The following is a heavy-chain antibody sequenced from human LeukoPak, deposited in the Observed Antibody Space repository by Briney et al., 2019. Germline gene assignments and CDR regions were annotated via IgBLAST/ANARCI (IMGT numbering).Heavy chain of an antibody. J-gene: IGHJ4*02. V-gene: IGHV4-39*01. D-gene: IGHD1-26*01. CDR2: IYYSGST. CDR1: GGSISSSSYY. Sequence: SETLSLTCTVSGGSISSSSYYWGWVRQPPGKGLEWIGSIYYSGSTYYNPSLKSRVTISVDTSKNQFSLKLSSVTAADTAVYYCARVRYSGSSDYWGQGTLVTVSS. CDR3: ARVRYSGSSDY.